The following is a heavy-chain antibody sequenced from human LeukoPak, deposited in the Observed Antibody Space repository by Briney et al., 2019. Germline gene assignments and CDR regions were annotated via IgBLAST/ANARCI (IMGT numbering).Heavy chain of an antibody. D-gene: IGHD6-19*01. J-gene: IGHJ5*02. Sequence: GGSLRLSCAASGFTVSSNYMSWVRQAPGKGLEWVSVIYSGGSTYYADSVKGRFTISRDNSKNTLYLQMNSLRAEDTAVYYCAKGGSGWTGGFWLDPWGQGTLVTVSS. CDR3: AKGGSGWTGGFWLDP. V-gene: IGHV3-53*01. CDR2: IYSGGST. CDR1: GFTVSSNY.